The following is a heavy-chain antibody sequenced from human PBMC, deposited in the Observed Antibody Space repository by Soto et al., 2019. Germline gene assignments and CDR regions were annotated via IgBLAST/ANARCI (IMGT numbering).Heavy chain of an antibody. CDR1: GGSFRVYY. V-gene: IGHV4-34*01. CDR2: INHRGST. J-gene: IGHJ4*02. D-gene: IGHD2-2*01. Sequence: SETLSLTCAVNGGSFRVYYWSWIRQPPGKGLEWIGEINHRGSTNYNPSLKSRVTMSVDTSKNHFSLNLSSVTAADTALYYCARGFRYCSSASCNQYLDFWGRGALVTVSS. CDR3: ARGFRYCSSASCNQYLDF.